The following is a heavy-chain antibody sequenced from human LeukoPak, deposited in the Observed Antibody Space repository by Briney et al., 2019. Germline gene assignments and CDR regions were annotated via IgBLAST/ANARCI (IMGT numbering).Heavy chain of an antibody. J-gene: IGHJ6*02. Sequence: GGSLPLSCSASGFPFSSYAMHWVRQAPGKGLEYVSAISDSGGSTYYADSVKGRFTISRDNSKNTLYLQMSSLRAEDTAVYFCVRGYSFGPYGMDVWGQGTTLAVPS. CDR1: GFPFSSYA. D-gene: IGHD2-15*01. CDR2: ISDSGGST. V-gene: IGHV3-64D*09. CDR3: VRGYSFGPYGMDV.